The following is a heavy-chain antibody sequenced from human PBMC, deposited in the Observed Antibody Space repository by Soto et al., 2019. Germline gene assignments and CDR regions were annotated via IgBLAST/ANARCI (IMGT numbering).Heavy chain of an antibody. CDR3: GRQSFDYIWGSYRPYYFDY. D-gene: IGHD3-16*02. CDR1: GGSISSYY. J-gene: IGHJ4*03. V-gene: IGHV4-59*08. CDR2: IYYSGST. Sequence: PSETLSLTRTVSGGSISSYYWSWIRQPPGKGLEWIGYIYYSGSTNYNPSLKSRVTISVDTSKNQFSLKLSSVTAADTAVYYCGRQSFDYIWGSYRPYYFDYWGQGTTVTVSS.